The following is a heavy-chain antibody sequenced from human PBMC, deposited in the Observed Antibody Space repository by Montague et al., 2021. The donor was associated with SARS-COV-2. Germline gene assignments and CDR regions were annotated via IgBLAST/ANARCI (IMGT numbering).Heavy chain of an antibody. J-gene: IGHJ4*02. Sequence: SLRLSCAASGFTFSSYGMHWVRQAPGKGLEWVAVIWYDGSNKYYADSVKGRFTISRDNSKNTLYLQMNSLRAEDTAVYYCARDFGILTGTAPEDHWGQGTLVTVSS. V-gene: IGHV3-33*01. D-gene: IGHD3-9*01. CDR2: IWYDGSNK. CDR1: GFTFSSYG. CDR3: ARDFGILTGTAPEDH.